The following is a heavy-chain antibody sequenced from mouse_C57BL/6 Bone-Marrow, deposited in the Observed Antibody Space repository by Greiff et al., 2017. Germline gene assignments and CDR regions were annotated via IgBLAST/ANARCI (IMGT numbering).Heavy chain of an antibody. CDR2: ISGGGGNT. J-gene: IGHJ4*01. CDR3: ARLSAMDY. CDR1: GFTFSSYT. V-gene: IGHV5-9*01. Sequence: DVKLVESGGGLVKPGGSLKLSCAASGFTFSSYTMSWVRQTPEKRLEWVATISGGGGNTYYPDSVKGRFTISRDNAKNTLSLQMSSLRSEDTALYYCARLSAMDYWGQGTSVTVSS.